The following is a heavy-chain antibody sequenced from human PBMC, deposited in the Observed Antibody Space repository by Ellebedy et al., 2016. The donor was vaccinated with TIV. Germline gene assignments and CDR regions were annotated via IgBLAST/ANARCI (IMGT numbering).Heavy chain of an antibody. D-gene: IGHD6-19*01. J-gene: IGHJ3*02. CDR3: ARAESISGWYGAFDI. CDR1: GFTFSSYS. V-gene: IGHV3-48*02. CDR2: ISSSSSTI. Sequence: GGSLRLSXAASGFTFSSYSMNWVRQAPGKGLEWVSYISSSSSTIYYADSVKGRFTISRDNAKNSLYLQMNSLRDEDTVVYYCARAESISGWYGAFDIWGQGTMVTVSS.